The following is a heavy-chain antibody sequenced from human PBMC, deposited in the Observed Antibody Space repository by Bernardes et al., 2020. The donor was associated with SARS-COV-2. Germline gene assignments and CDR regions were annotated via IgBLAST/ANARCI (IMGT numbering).Heavy chain of an antibody. CDR1: GGSISSYY. V-gene: IGHV4-59*01. CDR3: ARAGLGYCSSTSCYEAFDI. CDR2: IYYSGST. D-gene: IGHD2-2*01. Sequence: SETLSLTCTVSGGSISSYYWSWIRQPPGKGLEWIGYIYYSGSTNYNPSPKSRVTISVDTSKNQFSLKLSSVTAADTAVYYCARAGLGYCSSTSCYEAFDIWGKGTMVTVAS. J-gene: IGHJ3*02.